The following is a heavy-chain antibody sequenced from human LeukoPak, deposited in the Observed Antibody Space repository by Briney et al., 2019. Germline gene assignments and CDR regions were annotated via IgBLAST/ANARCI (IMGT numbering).Heavy chain of an antibody. V-gene: IGHV1-18*01. D-gene: IGHD3-22*01. CDR1: GYTFTSYG. J-gene: IGHJ5*02. CDR2: ISAYNGNT. CDR3: ARPHYYYDSSGKGWFDP. Sequence: ASVKVSCKASGYTFTSYGISWVRHAPGQGLEWMGWISAYNGNTNYAQKLQGRVTVTTDTSPSTAYMELRSLRSDDTAVYYCARPHYYYDSSGKGWFDPWGQGTLVTVSS.